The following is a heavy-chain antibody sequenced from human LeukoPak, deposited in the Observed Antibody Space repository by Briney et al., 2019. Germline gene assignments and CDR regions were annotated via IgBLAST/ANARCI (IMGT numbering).Heavy chain of an antibody. Sequence: PSESLSLTCTLSGGSISSGDYYWSWLRQPPGKGLEWIGYIYYSGSTYYNPSLKSRVTISVDTSKNQFSLKLSSVTAADTAVYYCATEHRGGWGQGTLVTVSS. CDR3: ATEHRGG. D-gene: IGHD3-10*01. J-gene: IGHJ4*02. V-gene: IGHV4-30-4*01. CDR1: GGSISSGDYY. CDR2: IYYSGST.